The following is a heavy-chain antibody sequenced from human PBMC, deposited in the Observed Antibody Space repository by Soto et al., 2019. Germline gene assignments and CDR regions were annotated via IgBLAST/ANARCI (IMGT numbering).Heavy chain of an antibody. V-gene: IGHV4-31*03. Sequence: QLQLQESGPGLVKPSQTLSLTCTVSGGSVSRGGYFWNWIRQHPGKGLEWIGYIYYSGSTSYNPSLKNRVSISVDTSKNQFSLKLSSVTAADTAVYYCAASFVIEHFDYWGQGTLVTVSS. CDR2: IYYSGST. CDR3: AASFVIEHFDY. J-gene: IGHJ4*02. CDR1: GGSVSRGGYF. D-gene: IGHD3-10*01.